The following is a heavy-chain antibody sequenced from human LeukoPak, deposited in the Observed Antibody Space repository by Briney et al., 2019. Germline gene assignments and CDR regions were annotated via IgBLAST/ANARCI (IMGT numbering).Heavy chain of an antibody. D-gene: IGHD3-10*01. Sequence: ASVKVSCKVTGDTLSELTMHWVRQAPGKGLEWMGGFDPGAGEILYAQQFQGRVTMTEDTSTDTAYMELTSLRSEDSGVYFCAAGGIYSLLDYWGQGTLVTVSS. CDR2: FDPGAGEI. CDR3: AAGGIYSLLDY. CDR1: GDTLSELT. V-gene: IGHV1-24*01. J-gene: IGHJ4*02.